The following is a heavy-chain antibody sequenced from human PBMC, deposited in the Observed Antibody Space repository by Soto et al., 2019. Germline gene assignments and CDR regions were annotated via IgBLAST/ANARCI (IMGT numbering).Heavy chain of an antibody. Sequence: HPGGSLSLSCAASGFTFSSYSMNWVRQAPGKGLEWVSGISGRGASTYYADSVKGRFTISRDNSKNTLYLQMNSLRAEDTAVYYCAKDPYYYYDSSGYYYSYWGQGTLVTVSS. CDR1: GFTFSSYS. CDR2: ISGRGAST. J-gene: IGHJ4*02. V-gene: IGHV3-23*01. D-gene: IGHD3-22*01. CDR3: AKDPYYYYDSSGYYYSY.